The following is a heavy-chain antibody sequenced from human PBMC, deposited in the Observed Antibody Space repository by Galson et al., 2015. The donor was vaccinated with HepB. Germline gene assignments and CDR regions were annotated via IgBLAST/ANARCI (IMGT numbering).Heavy chain of an antibody. V-gene: IGHV3-23*01. D-gene: IGHD3-22*01. J-gene: IGHJ4*02. CDR3: AKVRYYRDSSSYHFEY. CDR1: GFVFSSHD. CDR2: ISDSGFST. Sequence: SLRLSCAASGFVFSSHDMSWVRKTPGKGPECVSGISDSGFSTYYADSVKGRFTISRDNSRNTLYLQMNSLRAGDTAIYFCAKVRYYRDSSSYHFEYWGQGTLVTVPS.